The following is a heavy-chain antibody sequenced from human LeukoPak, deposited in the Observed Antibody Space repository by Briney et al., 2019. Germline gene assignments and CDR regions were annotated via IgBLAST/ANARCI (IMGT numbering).Heavy chain of an antibody. CDR1: GFTLSSYG. CDR3: AGDTPPGGDYYFDY. J-gene: IGHJ4*02. V-gene: IGHV3-23*01. CDR2: FSASDGSA. D-gene: IGHD3-16*01. Sequence: GGSLRLSCAASGFTLSSYGMTWVRQAPGKGLEWVSAFSASDGSAQYAESVRGRFTISRDNSKNTLYLQMDSLRAEDTAVYYCAGDTPPGGDYYFDYWGQGTLVIVSS.